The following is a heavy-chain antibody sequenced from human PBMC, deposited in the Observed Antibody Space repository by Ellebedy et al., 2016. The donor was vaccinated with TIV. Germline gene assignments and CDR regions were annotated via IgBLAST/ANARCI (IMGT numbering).Heavy chain of an antibody. CDR1: GASISGSSYY. Sequence: SETLSLTCTVSGASISGSSYYWGWIRQPPGKGLEWIGSIYYTGSTYFNPSLKSRVTISVDTSKNQFSLKLSSVTAADTAVYYCARVVSEFEYYEILTGYYWFDPWGQGTLVTVSS. D-gene: IGHD3-9*01. J-gene: IGHJ5*01. CDR3: ARVVSEFEYYEILTGYYWFDP. V-gene: IGHV4-39*07. CDR2: IYYTGST.